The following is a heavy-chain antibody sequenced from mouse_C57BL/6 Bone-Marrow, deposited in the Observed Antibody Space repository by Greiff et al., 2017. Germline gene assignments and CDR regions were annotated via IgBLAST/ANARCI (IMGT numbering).Heavy chain of an antibody. CDR2: ISYDGSH. D-gene: IGHD2-3*01. Sequence: EVQVVESGPGLVKPSPSLSLTCSVTGYSITSGYYWNWIRQFPGNKLEWMGYISYDGSHNYNPSLKNRISITRDTSKNQFFLKLNSVTTEDTATYYCARMGGCLYFDYWGQGTTLTVSS. V-gene: IGHV3-6*01. J-gene: IGHJ2*01. CDR1: GYSITSGYY. CDR3: ARMGGCLYFDY.